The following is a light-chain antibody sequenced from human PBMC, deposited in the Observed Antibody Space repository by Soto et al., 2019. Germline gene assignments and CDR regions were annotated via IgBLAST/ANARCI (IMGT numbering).Light chain of an antibody. J-gene: IGKJ1*01. CDR3: QQYNSYFMWT. CDR1: KRISSR. CDR2: DAS. V-gene: IGKV1-5*01. Sequence: MRVTRSPSAGSGSVGDVGAISGRASKRISSRLAWYQQKPGTAPKVLIYDASTLETGVPSRFSGSGYGTEFTLTISSLQPDDFATYYCQQYNSYFMWTFGQGTKVDI.